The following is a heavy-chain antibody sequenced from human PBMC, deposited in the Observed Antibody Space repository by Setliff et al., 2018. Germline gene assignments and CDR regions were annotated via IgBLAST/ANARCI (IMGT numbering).Heavy chain of an antibody. V-gene: IGHV4-4*08. CDR2: IYSTGST. Sequence: PSKTLSLTCTVSGDSIYNHFWSWVRQPPGKGLEWIGYIYSTGSTNYNPSLKSRVAISIDTSKNQFSLKVNSVTAADTAIYYCARGLNSVSWTFAYWGQGSLVTVS. J-gene: IGHJ4*02. CDR1: GDSIYNHF. CDR3: ARGLNSVSWTFAY. D-gene: IGHD2-15*01.